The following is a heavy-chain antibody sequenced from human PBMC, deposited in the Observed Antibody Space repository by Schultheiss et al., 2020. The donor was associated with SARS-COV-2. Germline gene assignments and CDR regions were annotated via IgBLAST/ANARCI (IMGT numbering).Heavy chain of an antibody. CDR2: IYYSGST. CDR3: ARGGPGIAAAGRRVWFDP. V-gene: IGHV4-39*07. Sequence: SETLSLTCTVSGGSISSSSYYWGWIRQPPGKGLEWIGSIYYSGSTYYNPSLKSRVTISVDTSKNQFSLKLSSVTAADTAVYYCARGGPGIAAAGRRVWFDPWGQGTLVTVSS. J-gene: IGHJ5*02. CDR1: GGSISSSSYY. D-gene: IGHD6-13*01.